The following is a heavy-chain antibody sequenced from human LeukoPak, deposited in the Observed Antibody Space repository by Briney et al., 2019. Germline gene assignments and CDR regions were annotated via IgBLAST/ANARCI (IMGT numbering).Heavy chain of an antibody. J-gene: IGHJ5*02. V-gene: IGHV4-34*01. Sequence: SETLSLTCAVYGGSFSGYYWSWIRQPPGRGLEWIGEINHSGSTNYNPSLKSRVTISVDTSKNQFSLKLSSVTAADTAVYYCARVHRLRFLEPTNWFDPWGQGTLVTVSS. D-gene: IGHD3-3*01. CDR1: GGSFSGYY. CDR3: ARVHRLRFLEPTNWFDP. CDR2: INHSGST.